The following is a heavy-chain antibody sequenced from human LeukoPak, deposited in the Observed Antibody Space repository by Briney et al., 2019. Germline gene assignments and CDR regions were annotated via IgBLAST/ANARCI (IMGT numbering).Heavy chain of an antibody. V-gene: IGHV3-23*01. J-gene: IGHJ4*02. CDR3: AKGRYGSGNSNYFDY. D-gene: IGHD3-10*01. CDR1: GFTFSSYA. Sequence: GESLKVSCAASGFTFSSYAMSWVRQAPGKGREWVSAISGSGGSTYYADSVKGRLTISRDNSKNTLYLQMNSLRAEDTAVYYCAKGRYGSGNSNYFDYWGQGTLVTVSS. CDR2: ISGSGGST.